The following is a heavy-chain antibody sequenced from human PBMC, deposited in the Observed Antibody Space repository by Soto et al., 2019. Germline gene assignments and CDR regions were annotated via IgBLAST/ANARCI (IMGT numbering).Heavy chain of an antibody. J-gene: IGHJ4*02. CDR3: ARDPLGSPDY. Sequence: PGGSLRLSCAASGFTFSSYSMNWVRQAPGKGLEWVSYISSSSSTIYYADSVKGRFTISRDNAKNSLYLQMNSLRAEDTAVYYCARDPLGSPDYWGQGTLVTVPS. D-gene: IGHD2-15*01. CDR2: ISSSSSTI. V-gene: IGHV3-48*01. CDR1: GFTFSSYS.